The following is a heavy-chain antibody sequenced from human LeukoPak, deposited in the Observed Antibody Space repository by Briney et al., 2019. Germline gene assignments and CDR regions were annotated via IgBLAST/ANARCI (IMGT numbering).Heavy chain of an antibody. V-gene: IGHV4-59*01. D-gene: IGHD6-19*01. Sequence: SETLSLTCTVSGGSISSYYWSWIRQPPGKGLEWIGYIYYSGSTNYNPSLKSRVTISVDTSKNQFSLKLSSVTAADTAVYYCARAYSSGWYQPHFDYWGQGTLVTVSS. J-gene: IGHJ4*02. CDR2: IYYSGST. CDR3: ARAYSSGWYQPHFDY. CDR1: GGSISSYY.